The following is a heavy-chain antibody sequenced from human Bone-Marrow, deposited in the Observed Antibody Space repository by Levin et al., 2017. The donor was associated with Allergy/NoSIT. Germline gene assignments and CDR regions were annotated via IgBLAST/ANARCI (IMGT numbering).Heavy chain of an antibody. CDR2: MSHTGIT. J-gene: IGHJ4*02. CDR1: GFPFTSYA. V-gene: IGHV3-23*01. D-gene: IGHD2-2*01. Sequence: LSLTCAASGFPFTSYAISWVRQAPGKGLEWVSGMSHTGITYYADSVKGRFTISRDTSKNTLFLQMNNVRVEDPAVYYCAHLQLTTIVDGENYWGQGTLVTVSA. CDR3: AHLQLTTIVDGENY.